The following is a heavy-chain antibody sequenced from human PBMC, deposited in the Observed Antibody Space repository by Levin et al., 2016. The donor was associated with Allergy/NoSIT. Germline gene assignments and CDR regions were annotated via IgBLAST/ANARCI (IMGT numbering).Heavy chain of an antibody. J-gene: IGHJ6*02. CDR2: INPNNGDS. D-gene: IGHD1-1*01. Sequence: ASVKVSCKASGDTFTGSYLHWVRQAPGQGLEWMGWINPNNGDSNYAQKFQGWITMTGDTSINTVYMELSRLTFDDTAVYYCSRETWPPAYNSRDYSGMDVWGQGTTVTVSS. CDR1: GDTFTGSY. V-gene: IGHV1-2*04. CDR3: SRETWPPAYNSRDYSGMDV.